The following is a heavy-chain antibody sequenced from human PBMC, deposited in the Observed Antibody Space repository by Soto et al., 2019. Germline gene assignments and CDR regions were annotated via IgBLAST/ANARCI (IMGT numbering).Heavy chain of an antibody. D-gene: IGHD3-22*01. CDR2: IYYSGTT. CDR1: GGSISRNGYY. J-gene: IGHJ5*02. CDR3: ASSNYYDSSGYWNPQINWFDL. Sequence: SETLSLTCTVSGGSISRNGYYWSWIRQHPGKGLEWIGYIYYSGTTYYNPSLKSRVTISVDTSKNQFSLKLSSVTAADTAVYYCASSNYYDSSGYWNPQINWFDLWGQGTLVTVSS. V-gene: IGHV4-31*03.